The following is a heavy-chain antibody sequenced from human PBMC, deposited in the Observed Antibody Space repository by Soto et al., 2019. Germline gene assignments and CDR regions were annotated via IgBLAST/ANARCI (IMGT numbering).Heavy chain of an antibody. CDR3: ARVQMLYGISKIAGWFDS. Sequence: GGSLRLSCTASGLTFSNYGMTWVRQAPGKGLEWVSTIGGSGITTYYADSVKGRFTISRDNSGNTLNLQMNSLRADDTAVYHCARVQMLYGISKIAGWFDSWGQGTLVTVSS. CDR2: IGGSGITT. D-gene: IGHD2-2*02. V-gene: IGHV3-23*01. J-gene: IGHJ5*01. CDR1: GLTFSNYG.